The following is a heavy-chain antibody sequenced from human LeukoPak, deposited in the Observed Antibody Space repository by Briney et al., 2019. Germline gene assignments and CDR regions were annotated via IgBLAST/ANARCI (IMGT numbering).Heavy chain of an antibody. CDR2: ISAYNGNT. CDR3: ARDPHPLLYSSSWHPTPNYFDY. CDR1: GYTFTSYG. V-gene: IGHV1-18*01. J-gene: IGHJ4*02. Sequence: ASVKVSCKASGYTFTSYGISWVRQAPGQGLEWMGWISAYNGNTNYAQKLQGRVTMTTDTSTSTAYMELRSLRSDDTAVYYCARDPHPLLYSSSWHPTPNYFDYWGQGTLVTVSS. D-gene: IGHD6-13*01.